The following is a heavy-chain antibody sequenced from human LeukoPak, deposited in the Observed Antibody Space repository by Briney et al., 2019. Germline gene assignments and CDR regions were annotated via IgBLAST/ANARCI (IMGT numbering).Heavy chain of an antibody. CDR3: ARSGSSGYYGSFDY. J-gene: IGHJ4*02. D-gene: IGHD3-22*01. CDR1: GGSFSGYY. Sequence: SETLSLTCAVYGGSFSGYYWSWIRQPPGKGLEWIGEINHSGSTNYNPSLKSRVTISVDTSKNQSSLKLSSVTAADTAVYYCARSGSSGYYGSFDYWGQGTLVTVSS. V-gene: IGHV4-34*01. CDR2: INHSGST.